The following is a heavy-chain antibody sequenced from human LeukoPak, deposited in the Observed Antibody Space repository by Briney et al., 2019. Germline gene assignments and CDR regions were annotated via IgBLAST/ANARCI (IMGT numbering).Heavy chain of an antibody. CDR1: GYSFPGYY. CDR3: ATLSGGTAMVSRSSAFDV. Sequence: ASVKVSCKASGYSFPGYYIHWVRQAPGQGLEWMGWINPNSGGTNYAQKFQGWVTMTRDTSISTAYMELSSLRSEDTAVYYCATLSGGTAMVSRSSAFDVWGQGTMVTVSS. D-gene: IGHD5-18*01. V-gene: IGHV1-2*04. CDR2: INPNSGGT. J-gene: IGHJ3*01.